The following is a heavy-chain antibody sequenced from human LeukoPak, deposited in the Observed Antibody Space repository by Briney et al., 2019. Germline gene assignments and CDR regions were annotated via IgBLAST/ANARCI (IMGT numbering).Heavy chain of an antibody. CDR1: GGSGISGSYY. J-gene: IGHJ5*02. CDR2: IYHSGTT. CDR3: ARGTPLYSSDWYVNWFDP. Sequence: SETLSLTCTVSGGSGISGSYYWSWIRQPPGKGLEWIGYIYHSGTTKYNPSLKSRVTISIDTSKNQFSLKVRSVTAADTAVYFCARGTPLYSSDWYVNWFDPWGQGILVTVSS. D-gene: IGHD6-19*01. V-gene: IGHV4-61*01.